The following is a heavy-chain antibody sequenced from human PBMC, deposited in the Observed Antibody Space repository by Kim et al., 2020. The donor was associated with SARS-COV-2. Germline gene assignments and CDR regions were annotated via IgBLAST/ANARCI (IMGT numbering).Heavy chain of an antibody. D-gene: IGHD2-15*01. CDR2: INPNSGGT. Sequence: ASVKVSCKASGYTFTGYYMHWVRQAPGQGLEWMGRINPNSGGTNYAQKFQGRVTMTRDTSISTAYMELSRLRSDDTAVYYCARDGVHYCSGGSCYDLDYWGQGTLVTGSS. J-gene: IGHJ4*02. CDR3: ARDGVHYCSGGSCYDLDY. V-gene: IGHV1-2*06. CDR1: GYTFTGYY.